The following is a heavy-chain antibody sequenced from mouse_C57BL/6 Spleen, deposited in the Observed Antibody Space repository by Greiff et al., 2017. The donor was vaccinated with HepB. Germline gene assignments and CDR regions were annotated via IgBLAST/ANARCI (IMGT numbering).Heavy chain of an antibody. CDR3: ATSTVVAPYYAMDY. V-gene: IGHV5-6*01. Sequence: EVKVVESGGDLVKPGGSLKLSCAASGFTFSSYGMSWVRQTPDKRLEWVATISSGGSYTYYPDSVKGRFTISRDNAKNTLYLQMSSLKSEDTAMYYCATSTVVAPYYAMDYWGQGTSVTVSS. CDR1: GFTFSSYG. CDR2: ISSGGSYT. J-gene: IGHJ4*01. D-gene: IGHD1-1*01.